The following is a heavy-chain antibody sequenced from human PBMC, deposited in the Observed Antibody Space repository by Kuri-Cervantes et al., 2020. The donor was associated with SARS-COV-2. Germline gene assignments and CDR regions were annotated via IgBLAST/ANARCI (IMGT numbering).Heavy chain of an antibody. D-gene: IGHD3-22*01. CDR3: AKCSGPTMIVVVMSAFDI. V-gene: IGHV3-30-3*02. J-gene: IGHJ3*02. CDR2: ISCDGSNK. Sequence: GGSLRLSCAASGFTFSSYAMHWVRQAPGKGLEWVAVISCDGSNKYYADSVKGRFTISRDNSKNTLYLQMNSLRAEDTTVYYCAKCSGPTMIVVVMSAFDIWGQGTMVTVSS. CDR1: GFTFSSYA.